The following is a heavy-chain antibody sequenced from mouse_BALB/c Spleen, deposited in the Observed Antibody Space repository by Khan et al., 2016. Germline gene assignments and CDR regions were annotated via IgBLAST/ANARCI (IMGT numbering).Heavy chain of an antibody. V-gene: IGHV3-6*02. CDR2: ISYDGSN. CDR3: AKGVRREGFDY. J-gene: IGHJ2*01. CDR1: GYSITSGYY. D-gene: IGHD2-14*01. Sequence: EVQLQESGPGLVKPSQSLSLTCSVTGYSITSGYYWNWIRQFPRNKLEWMGYISYDGSNNYNPSLKNRISITRATSKNQFFLKLNSVTTEDTATYYCAKGVRREGFDYWGQGTTLTVSS.